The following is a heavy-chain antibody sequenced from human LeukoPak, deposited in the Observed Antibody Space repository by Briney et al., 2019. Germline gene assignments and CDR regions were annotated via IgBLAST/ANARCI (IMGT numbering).Heavy chain of an antibody. V-gene: IGHV4-59*01. CDR3: ARVSSGYSDY. Sequence: SETLSLTCAVYGGSFSGYYWSWIRQPPGKGLEWIGYIYYSGSTNYNPSLKSRVTISVDTSKNQFSLKLSSVTAADTAVYYCARVSSGYSDYWGQGTLVTVSS. CDR1: GGSFSGYY. J-gene: IGHJ4*02. D-gene: IGHD3-22*01. CDR2: IYYSGST.